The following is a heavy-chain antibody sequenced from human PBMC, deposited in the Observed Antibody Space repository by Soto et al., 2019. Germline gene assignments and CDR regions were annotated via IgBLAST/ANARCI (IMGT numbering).Heavy chain of an antibody. J-gene: IGHJ4*02. CDR2: ISSTTNDI. CDR1: GVPFNRYS. V-gene: IGHV3-21*06. Sequence: GGPMRLSCGAAGVPFNRYSMNWVSQAPGKGLEWVPSISSTTNDIYDGDSMKGRFTISRDNAKNSLYLEMNSLRAEDTAVYYCARESEDLTSNFDYWGQGTLVTVSS. CDR3: ARESEDLTSNFDY.